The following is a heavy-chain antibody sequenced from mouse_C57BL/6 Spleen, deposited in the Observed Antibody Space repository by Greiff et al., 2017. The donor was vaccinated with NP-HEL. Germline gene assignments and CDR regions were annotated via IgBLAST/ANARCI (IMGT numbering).Heavy chain of an antibody. D-gene: IGHD3-1*01. J-gene: IGHJ4*01. CDR3: ARSGRSSRAMDY. V-gene: IGHV1-55*01. CDR1: GYTFTSYW. Sequence: QVQLQQPGAELVKPGASVKMSCKASGYTFTSYWITWVKQRPGQGLEWIGDIYPGSGSTNYNEKFKSKATLTVDTSSSTAYMQLSSLTSEDSAVYDCARSGRSSRAMDYWGQGTSVTVSS. CDR2: IYPGSGST.